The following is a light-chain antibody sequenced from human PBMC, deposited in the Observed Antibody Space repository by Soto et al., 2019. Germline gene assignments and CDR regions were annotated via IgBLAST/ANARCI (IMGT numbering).Light chain of an antibody. CDR2: DAS. J-gene: IGKJ5*01. CDR1: QIVSISY. Sequence: EVVLTQSASTLSFSPGERATLSCGASQIVSISYLAWYPQKPGLAPRLLIYDASSRATGIPDRFSGSGSGPAFTPTISRLEPEDFAVYYCQQYGSSLGTLGQGTRLEIK. V-gene: IGKV3D-20*01. CDR3: QQYGSSLGT.